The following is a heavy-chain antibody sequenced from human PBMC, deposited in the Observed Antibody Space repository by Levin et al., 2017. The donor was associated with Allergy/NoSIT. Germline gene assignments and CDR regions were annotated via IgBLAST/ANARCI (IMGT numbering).Heavy chain of an antibody. V-gene: IGHV3-11*01. CDR1: GFTFSDYY. CDR2: ISSSGSTI. Sequence: GESLKISCAASGFTFSDYYMSWIRQAPGKGLEWVSYISSSGSTIYYADSVKGRFTISRDNAKNSLYLQMNSLRAEDTAVYYCARDRPSIGVGVGATNSDFDYWGQGTLVTVSS. J-gene: IGHJ4*02. CDR3: ARDRPSIGVGVGATNSDFDY. D-gene: IGHD1-26*01.